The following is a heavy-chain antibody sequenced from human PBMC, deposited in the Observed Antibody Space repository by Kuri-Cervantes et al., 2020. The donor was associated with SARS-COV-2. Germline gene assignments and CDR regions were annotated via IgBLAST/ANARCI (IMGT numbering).Heavy chain of an antibody. V-gene: IGHV3-30*18. CDR3: AKGGDFWSGFTYFDS. CDR1: GFTFRSSG. D-gene: IGHD3-3*01. CDR2: LSNDGAHE. J-gene: IGHJ4*02. Sequence: GESLKISCAASGFTFRSSGMHWVRQAPGKGLEWAALLSNDGAHEYYADSVKGRFTISRDNFKNTLFLQMNSLRSEDTAMYYCAKGGDFWSGFTYFDSCGPGTLVTVSS.